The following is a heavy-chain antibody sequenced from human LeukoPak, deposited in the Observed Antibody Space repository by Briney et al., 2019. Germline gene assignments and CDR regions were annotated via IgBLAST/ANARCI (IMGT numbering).Heavy chain of an antibody. V-gene: IGHV4-34*01. D-gene: IGHD3-10*01. CDR2: IIHSGVT. Sequence: PSETLSLTCPVHGGSFSGYYWTWVRQPPGKGLEWIGEIIHSGVTNYNPSLKSRLTISLSPSKSQFSLKLTSVTAADTALYYCARGPVYGSGSYLPDYWGQGTLVTVSS. J-gene: IGHJ4*02. CDR3: ARGPVYGSGSYLPDY. CDR1: GGSFSGYY.